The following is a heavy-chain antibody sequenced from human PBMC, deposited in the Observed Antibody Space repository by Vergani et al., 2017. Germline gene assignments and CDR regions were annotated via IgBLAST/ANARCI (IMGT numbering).Heavy chain of an antibody. D-gene: IGHD2-15*01. Sequence: EVQVVESGGGLIKPGGSLRLSCVVSGITFKNAWIHWVRQTPGKGLEWVSGIAWNGGITGYADSVKGRFTISRDNAKSALYLQMNSLRADDTAFDYCARGYCAQQPAFPDYWCQGTLVTFSS. CDR1: GITFKNAW. CDR3: ARGYCAQQPAFPDY. V-gene: IGHV3-20*04. J-gene: IGHJ4*02. CDR2: IAWNGGIT.